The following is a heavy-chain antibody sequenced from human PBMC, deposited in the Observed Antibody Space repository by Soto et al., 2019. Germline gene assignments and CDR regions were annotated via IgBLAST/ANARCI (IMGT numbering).Heavy chain of an antibody. CDR3: AKHSASHYDILTGYPY. Sequence: GGSLRLSCAASGFTFSSYAMSWVRQAPGKGLEWVSAISGSGGSTYYADSVKGRFTISRDNSKNTLYLQMNSLRAEDTAVYYCAKHSASHYDILTGYPYWGQGTLVTVSS. CDR2: ISGSGGST. J-gene: IGHJ4*02. CDR1: GFTFSSYA. D-gene: IGHD3-9*01. V-gene: IGHV3-23*01.